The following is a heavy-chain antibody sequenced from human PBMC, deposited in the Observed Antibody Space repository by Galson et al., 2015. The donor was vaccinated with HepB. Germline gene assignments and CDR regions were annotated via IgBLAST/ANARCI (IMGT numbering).Heavy chain of an antibody. CDR2: INKDGNDK. V-gene: IGHV3-7*03. CDR3: ARADALRTVDY. CDR1: GFTFSSYW. J-gene: IGHJ4*02. Sequence: SLRLSCAASGFTFSSYWMSWVCQAPGKGLEWVANINKDGNDKYYVDSVEGRFTVSRDNAKNSLYLQMNSLRVEDTALYYCARADALRTVDYWGQGTLITVSS.